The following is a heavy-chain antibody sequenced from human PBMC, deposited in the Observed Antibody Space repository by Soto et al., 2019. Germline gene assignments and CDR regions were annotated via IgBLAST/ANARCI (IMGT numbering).Heavy chain of an antibody. D-gene: IGHD3-16*01. J-gene: IGHJ6*02. V-gene: IGHV3-48*03. CDR3: ARDRDSDTFFPYFYGMDV. CDR1: GFAFISYD. CDR2: IISSAKTI. Sequence: EVQLVASGGGLVQPGGSLRLSCATSGFAFISYDMNWGRPAPGKRLEWVSYIISSAKTIYYADSVKGRFTISRDNAKSTLYLQMNSLRAEDAAVYYCARDRDSDTFFPYFYGMDVWGQGTTVTVSS.